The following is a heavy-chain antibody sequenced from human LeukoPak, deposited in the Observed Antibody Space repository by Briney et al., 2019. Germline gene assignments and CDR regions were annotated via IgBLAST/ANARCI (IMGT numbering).Heavy chain of an antibody. J-gene: IGHJ4*02. CDR1: GFTFSSYG. V-gene: IGHV3-30*18. CDR3: AKVRDYYDSSGSKSGLDY. Sequence: PGGSLRLSCAASGFTFSSYGMHWVRQAPGKGLEWVASISYDGSNKCYADSVKGRFTISRDNSKNTLYLQMNSLRAEDTAVYYCAKVRDYYDSSGSKSGLDYWGQGTLVAVSS. D-gene: IGHD3-22*01. CDR2: ISYDGSNK.